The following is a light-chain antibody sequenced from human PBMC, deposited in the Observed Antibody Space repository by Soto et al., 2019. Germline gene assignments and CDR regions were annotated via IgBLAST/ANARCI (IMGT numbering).Light chain of an antibody. CDR3: QQRSDWPPLT. CDR1: QSVNNY. J-gene: IGKJ4*01. CDR2: DAS. Sequence: DIVLTQFPATLSLSPGERATLSCRASQSVNNYLAWYQQKPGQAPRLLISDASNRATGIPARISGSGSGTDFTLTISSLEAEDFAVYYCQQRSDWPPLTFGGGTKVEIK. V-gene: IGKV3-11*01.